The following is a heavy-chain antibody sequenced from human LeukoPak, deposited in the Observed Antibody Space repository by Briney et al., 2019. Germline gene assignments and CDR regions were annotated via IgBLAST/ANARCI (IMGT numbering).Heavy chain of an antibody. D-gene: IGHD3-10*01. CDR2: INHSGST. CDR3: ARGTMVRGVVVFDY. CDR1: GGSFSGYY. V-gene: IGHV4-34*01. Sequence: SETLSLTCAVYGGSFSGYYWSWIRQPPGKGLEWIGEINHSGSTNYNPSLKSRVTISVDTSKNQFSLKLSSVTAADTAVYYCARGTMVRGVVVFDYWGQGTLVTVSS. J-gene: IGHJ4*02.